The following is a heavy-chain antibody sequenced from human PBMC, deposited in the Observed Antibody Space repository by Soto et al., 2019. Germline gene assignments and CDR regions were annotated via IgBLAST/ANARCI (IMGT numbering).Heavy chain of an antibody. V-gene: IGHV2-26*01. Sequence: QVTLKESGPVLVKPTETLTLTCTVSGFSLSNARMGVSWIRQPPGKAPEWLAHIFSNDEKSYSTSLKSRLTISKDTSKSQVVLTMTNMDPVDTATYYCARTVRYSSGWSASYYFDYWGQGTLVTVSS. J-gene: IGHJ4*02. CDR2: IFSNDEK. CDR3: ARTVRYSSGWSASYYFDY. CDR1: GFSLSNARMG. D-gene: IGHD6-19*01.